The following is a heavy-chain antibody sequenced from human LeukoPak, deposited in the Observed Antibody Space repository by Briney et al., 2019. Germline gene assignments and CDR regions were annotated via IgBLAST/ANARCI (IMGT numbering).Heavy chain of an antibody. Sequence: SETLSLTCTVSGGXISSYYWSWIRQSPGKGLEWIGYIYYSGNTNKNPSLKSRLIISIDTSKNQYSLKLSSVTAADTAVYYCARVGDGNFDYWGQGSLVTVSS. J-gene: IGHJ4*02. CDR3: ARVGDGNFDY. V-gene: IGHV4-59*01. CDR1: GGXISSYY. CDR2: IYYSGNT.